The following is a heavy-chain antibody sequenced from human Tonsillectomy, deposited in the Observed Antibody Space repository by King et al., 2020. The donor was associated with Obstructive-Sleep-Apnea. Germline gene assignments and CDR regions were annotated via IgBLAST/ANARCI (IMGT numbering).Heavy chain of an antibody. Sequence: VTLKESGPTLVKPTQTLTLTCTFSGFSLSTSGVGVGWIRQPPGKALDWLALIYWDDDKRYSPSLKSRLTLSTSKNQVVLTMTNMDPVDTATYYCAQRHGWHYNFAFDIWGQGTMVTVSS. CDR1: GFSLSTSGVG. V-gene: IGHV2-5*02. CDR2: IYWDDDK. CDR3: AQRHGWHYNFAFDI. D-gene: IGHD6-19*01. J-gene: IGHJ3*02.